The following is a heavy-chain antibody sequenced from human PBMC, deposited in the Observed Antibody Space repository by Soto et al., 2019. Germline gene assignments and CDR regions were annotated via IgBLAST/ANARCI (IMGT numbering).Heavy chain of an antibody. V-gene: IGHV3-30-3*01. D-gene: IGHD3-10*01. J-gene: IGHJ4*02. CDR2: ISDDGNTK. Sequence: HPGGSLRLSCAASGFTFSTYAMYWVRQAPGRGLEWVAVISDDGNTKYYADSVKGRFTISRDNSKNTLYLQMNSLRAEDTAVYYCAKDGVFGSGSSFDYWGQGTLVTVSS. CDR3: AKDGVFGSGSSFDY. CDR1: GFTFSTYA.